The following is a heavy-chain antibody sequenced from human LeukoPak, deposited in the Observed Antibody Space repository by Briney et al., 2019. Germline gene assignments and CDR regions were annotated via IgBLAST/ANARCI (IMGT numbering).Heavy chain of an antibody. V-gene: IGHV4-39*01. CDR1: GGSISSSTYY. J-gene: IGHJ4*02. D-gene: IGHD2-2*01. CDR3: ARQCGSTSCYPY. CDR2: IYYGGST. Sequence: SETLSLTCTVSGGSISSSTYYWGWIRQPPGKGLEWIGNIYYGGSTFYNPSLKSRVTISLDTSKNQFSLKLSSVTAADTAVYFCARQCGSTSCYPYWGQGTLVTVSS.